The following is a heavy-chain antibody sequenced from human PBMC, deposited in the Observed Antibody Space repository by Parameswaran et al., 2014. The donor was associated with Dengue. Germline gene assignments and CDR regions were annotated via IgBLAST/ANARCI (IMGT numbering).Heavy chain of an antibody. D-gene: IGHD2-2*01. J-gene: IGHJ1*01. CDR2: INHSGST. Sequence: PGKGLEWIGEINHSGSTNYNPSPKSRVTISVDTSKNQFSLKLSSVTAADTAVYHCARHEYQLLGGKEYFQHWGQGTLVTVSS. V-gene: IGHV4-34*01. CDR3: ARHEYQLLGGKEYFQH.